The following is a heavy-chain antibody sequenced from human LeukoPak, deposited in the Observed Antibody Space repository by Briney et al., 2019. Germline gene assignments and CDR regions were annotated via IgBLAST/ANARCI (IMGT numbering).Heavy chain of an antibody. CDR3: ARGSYSSSASWYYFDY. CDR1: GGSIVSYY. CDR2: IYYSGSN. J-gene: IGHJ4*02. Sequence: SETLSLTCTVSGGSIVSYYWSWIRQPPGKGLEWIGYIYYSGSNKYNPSLKSRVTISVDTSRSQFSLKLNSVTAADTAVYYCARGSYSSSASWYYFDYWGQGTLVTVSS. D-gene: IGHD6-13*01. V-gene: IGHV4-59*01.